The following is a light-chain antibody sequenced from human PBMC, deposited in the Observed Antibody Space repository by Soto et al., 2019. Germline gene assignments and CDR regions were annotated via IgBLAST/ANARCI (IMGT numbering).Light chain of an antibody. J-gene: IGLJ1*01. CDR3: SSYTSSSTPYV. Sequence: QCVLTRPASVSGSPGQSITISCTGSSSDVGGYDYVSWYQHHPGKAPKLMIHDVSNRPSGVSNHFSGSKSGNTASLTISGLQAEDEADYYCSSYTSSSTPYVFGTGTKVTVL. V-gene: IGLV2-14*03. CDR2: DVS. CDR1: SSDVGGYDY.